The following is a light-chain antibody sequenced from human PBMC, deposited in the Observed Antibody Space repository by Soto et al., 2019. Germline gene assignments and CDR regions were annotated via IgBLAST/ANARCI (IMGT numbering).Light chain of an antibody. V-gene: IGKV1-9*01. CDR3: QQVDSYPLT. CDR1: QDISTY. CDR2: VAS. Sequence: DIQLTQSPSFLSASVGDRVTLTCRASQDISTYIAWFQQKPGKAPNLLIYVASTLQDGVPSRFSGSGSGTEFTLTINNLQPEDFATYYCQQVDSYPLTFGGGTEVEIK. J-gene: IGKJ4*01.